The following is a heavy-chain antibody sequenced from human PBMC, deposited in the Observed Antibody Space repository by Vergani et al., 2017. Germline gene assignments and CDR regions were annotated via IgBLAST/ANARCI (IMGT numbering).Heavy chain of an antibody. CDR3: ARDRYGSGSYYNWFDP. Sequence: QVHVRESGPGLVKPSETLSLSCEVSGYSISTGYYWAWIRQPPGKGLEWIGTFHHSGITYYNPSLKSRVLISADSSKNQLALKVTSVTAADTAVYYCARDRYGSGSYYNWFDPWGQGTLVTVSS. CDR1: GYSISTGYY. J-gene: IGHJ5*02. D-gene: IGHD3-10*01. V-gene: IGHV4-38-2*02. CDR2: FHHSGIT.